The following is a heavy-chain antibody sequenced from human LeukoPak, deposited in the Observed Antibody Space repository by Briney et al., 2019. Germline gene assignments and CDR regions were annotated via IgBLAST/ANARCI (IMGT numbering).Heavy chain of an antibody. CDR3: ARRKDWCTSSSCHFDL. CDR1: GFTFNCYG. V-gene: IGHV3-30*02. J-gene: IGHJ4*02. D-gene: IGHD2-2*01. Sequence: GGSLRLSCAASGFTFNCYGMHWVRQAPGKGLEWVAFIRYDGSNKYYADSVKGRFTISRDNSKNTLYLQMNSLRAEDTAVYYCARRKDWCTSSSCHFDLWGQGTLVTVSS. CDR2: IRYDGSNK.